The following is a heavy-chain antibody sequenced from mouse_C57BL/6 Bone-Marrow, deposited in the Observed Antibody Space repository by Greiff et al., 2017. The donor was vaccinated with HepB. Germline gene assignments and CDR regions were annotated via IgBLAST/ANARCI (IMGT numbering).Heavy chain of an antibody. D-gene: IGHD1-1*01. CDR2: ISNKANGYTS. CDR1: GFTFTDYY. J-gene: IGHJ2*01. CDR3: ARYDYGSSYFDY. Sequence: EVQLVESGGGLVQPGGSLSLSCAASGFTFTDYYMSWVRQPPGKALEWLGFISNKANGYTSEYSAYGKGRFTISRDNCPSILYLLLNALSAEDSATYYCARYDYGSSYFDYWGQGTTLTVSS. V-gene: IGHV7-3*01.